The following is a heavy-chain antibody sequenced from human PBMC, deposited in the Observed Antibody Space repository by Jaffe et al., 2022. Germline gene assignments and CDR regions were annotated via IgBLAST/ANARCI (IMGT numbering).Heavy chain of an antibody. V-gene: IGHV4-34*01. Sequence: QVQLQQWGAGLLKPSETLSLTCAVYGGSFSGYYWSWIRQPPGKGLEWIGEINHSGSTNYNPSLKSRVTISVDTSKNQFSLKLSSVTAADTAVYYCARGIAAAGTYFDYWGQGTLVTVSS. CDR3: ARGIAAAGTYFDY. J-gene: IGHJ4*02. D-gene: IGHD6-13*01. CDR1: GGSFSGYY. CDR2: INHSGST.